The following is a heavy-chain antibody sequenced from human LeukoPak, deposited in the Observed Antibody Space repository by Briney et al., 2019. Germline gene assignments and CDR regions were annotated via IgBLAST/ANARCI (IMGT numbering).Heavy chain of an antibody. Sequence: GGSLRLSCAASGFTFDDYVMNWVRQAPGKGLEWVSLISGDGGNTYYADSVKGRFTISRDNSKNSLYLQVNSLRTEDTALYYCAKGRHPYYYGMDVWGQGTTVTVSS. CDR2: ISGDGGNT. CDR3: AKGRHPYYYGMDV. V-gene: IGHV3-43*02. J-gene: IGHJ6*02. CDR1: GFTFDDYV.